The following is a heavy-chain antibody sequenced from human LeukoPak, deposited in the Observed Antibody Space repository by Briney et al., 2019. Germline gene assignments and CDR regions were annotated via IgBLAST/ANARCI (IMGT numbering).Heavy chain of an antibody. CDR2: ISYDGSNK. D-gene: IGHD3-22*01. V-gene: IGHV3-30*03. Sequence: GRSLRLSCAASGFTFSSYGMHWVRQAPGKGLEWVAVISYDGSNKYYADSVKGRFTISRDNSKNTLYLQMNSLRAEDTAVYYCYSVESPYDSSVVPDYWGQGTLVTVSS. CDR3: YSVESPYDSSVVPDY. CDR1: GFTFSSYG. J-gene: IGHJ4*02.